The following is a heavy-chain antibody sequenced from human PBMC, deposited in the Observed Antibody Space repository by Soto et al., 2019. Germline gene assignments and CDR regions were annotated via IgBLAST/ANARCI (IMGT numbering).Heavy chain of an antibody. V-gene: IGHV3-7*03. D-gene: IGHD6-19*01. CDR2: IKKDGSEK. Sequence: EVQLVESGGGLVQPGGSLRLSCAASGFTFSTYWMNWVRQAPGKGLERVANIKKDGSEKYYVDSVKGRFTISRDNAKNSLYLQMNNLRVEDTALYYCSGGSGWLQTNWGQGTLVTVSS. CDR3: SGGSGWLQTN. J-gene: IGHJ4*02. CDR1: GFTFSTYW.